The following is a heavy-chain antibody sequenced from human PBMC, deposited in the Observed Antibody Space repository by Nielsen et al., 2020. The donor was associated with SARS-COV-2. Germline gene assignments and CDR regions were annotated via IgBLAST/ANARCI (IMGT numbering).Heavy chain of an antibody. CDR2: IYHSGST. D-gene: IGHD3-3*01. V-gene: IGHV4-4*02. Sequence: GSLRLSCAVSGGSISSSNWWSWVRQPPGKGLEWIGEIYHSGSTNYNPSLKSRVTISADKTKNQFSLKLTSVTAADTAVYYCARGIQFLEFDYWGHGILVTVSS. J-gene: IGHJ4*01. CDR3: ARGIQFLEFDY. CDR1: GGSISSSNW.